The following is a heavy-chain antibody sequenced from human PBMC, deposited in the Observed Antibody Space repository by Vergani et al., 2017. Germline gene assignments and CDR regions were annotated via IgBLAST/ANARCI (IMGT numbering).Heavy chain of an antibody. J-gene: IGHJ4*02. Sequence: QVQLVESGGGVVQPGRSLRLSCAASGFTFSSYAMHRVRQAPGKGLEWVAVISYDGSNKYYADSVKGRFTISRDNSKNTLYLQMNSLRAEDTAVYYCARDGVAALFFDYWGQGTLVTVSS. CDR3: ARDGVAALFFDY. CDR1: GFTFSSYA. D-gene: IGHD6-13*01. V-gene: IGHV3-30*04. CDR2: ISYDGSNK.